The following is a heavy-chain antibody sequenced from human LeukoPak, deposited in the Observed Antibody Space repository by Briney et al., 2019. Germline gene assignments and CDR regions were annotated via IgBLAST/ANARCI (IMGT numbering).Heavy chain of an antibody. CDR2: ISHSGST. CDR1: GGSFSGYY. Sequence: PSETLSLTCAVYGGSFSGYYWSWIRQPPGKGLEWIGEISHSGSTNYNPSLKSRVTISIDKSKNQFSLKLGSVTAADTAVYYCAKVFLGIANYFDYWGQGTLVTVSS. D-gene: IGHD2/OR15-2a*01. V-gene: IGHV4-34*01. CDR3: AKVFLGIANYFDY. J-gene: IGHJ4*02.